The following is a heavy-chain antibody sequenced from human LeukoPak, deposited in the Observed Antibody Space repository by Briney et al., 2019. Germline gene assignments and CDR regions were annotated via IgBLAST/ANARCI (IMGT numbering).Heavy chain of an antibody. CDR2: IIPMINTP. J-gene: IGHJ4*02. CDR3: AIFQGTYGDNENDY. D-gene: IGHD4-17*01. Sequence: ASVKVPCKASGGTFRSYAITWVRQAPGKGLEWMGGIIPMINTPKYAQKFQGRVSITADESTSTGYMEVSSLRSEDTAVYYCAIFQGTYGDNENDYWGQGTLVTVSS. CDR1: GGTFRSYA. V-gene: IGHV1-69*13.